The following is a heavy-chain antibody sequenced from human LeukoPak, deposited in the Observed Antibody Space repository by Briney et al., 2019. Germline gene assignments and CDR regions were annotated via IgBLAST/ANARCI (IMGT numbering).Heavy chain of an antibody. CDR3: ARGWSGSYYVPRPVDY. V-gene: IGHV1-2*02. Sequence: GASVKVSCKASGYTFTGYYMHWVRQAPGQGLEWMGWINPNSGGTNYAQKFQGRVTMTRDTSISTAYVELSRLRSDDTAVYYCARGWSGSYYVPRPVDYWGQGTLVTVSS. CDR1: GYTFTGYY. D-gene: IGHD1-26*01. J-gene: IGHJ4*02. CDR2: INPNSGGT.